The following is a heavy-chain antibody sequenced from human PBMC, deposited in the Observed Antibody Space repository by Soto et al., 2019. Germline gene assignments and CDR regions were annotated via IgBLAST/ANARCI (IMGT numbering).Heavy chain of an antibody. D-gene: IGHD6-19*01. CDR3: ARLKAVARPFDY. V-gene: IGHV5-51*01. Sequence: PGESLKISCQASGYSFTTYWISWVRQMPGKGLEWMGIIYPGDSDTRYSPSSQGQVTISADKSISTAYLQWSSLKASDTAMYYCARLKAVARPFDYWGQGTLVTASS. J-gene: IGHJ4*02. CDR2: IYPGDSDT. CDR1: GYSFTTYW.